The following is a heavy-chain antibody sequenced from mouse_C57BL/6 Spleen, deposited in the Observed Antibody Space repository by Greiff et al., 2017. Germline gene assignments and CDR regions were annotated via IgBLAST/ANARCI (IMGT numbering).Heavy chain of an antibody. V-gene: IGHV1-75*01. Sequence: VQLQESGPELVKPGASVKISCKASGYTFTDYYINWVKQRPGKGLEWIGWIFPGSGSTYYNEKFKGKATLTVDKSSSTAYMLLISLTSEDSAVYFCARGVYGYDGAMDYWGQGTSVTVSS. J-gene: IGHJ4*01. CDR3: ARGVYGYDGAMDY. CDR1: GYTFTDYY. CDR2: IFPGSGST. D-gene: IGHD2-2*01.